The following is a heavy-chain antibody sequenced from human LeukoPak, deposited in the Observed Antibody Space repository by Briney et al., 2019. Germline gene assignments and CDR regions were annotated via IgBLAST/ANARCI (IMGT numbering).Heavy chain of an antibody. CDR3: SRRDIVVVPAAIVQDYYYYMDV. Sequence: GGSLRLSCAASGVTFSSYSMNWVRQAPGKGLEWVSSISSSSSYIYYADSVKGRFTISRDNAKNSLYLQMNSLRAEDTAAYFCSRRDIVVVPAAIVQDYYYYMDVWGKGTTVTVSS. V-gene: IGHV3-21*01. CDR1: GVTFSSYS. D-gene: IGHD2-2*02. CDR2: ISSSSSYI. J-gene: IGHJ6*03.